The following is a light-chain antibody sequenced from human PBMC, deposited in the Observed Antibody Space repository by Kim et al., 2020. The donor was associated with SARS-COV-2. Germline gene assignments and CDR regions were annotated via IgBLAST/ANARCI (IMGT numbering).Light chain of an antibody. V-gene: IGKV3-11*01. CDR1: QSVSSY. J-gene: IGKJ5*01. CDR3: QQRSNWPLIT. CDR2: DAS. Sequence: SPGDIATLSCRASQSVSSYLAWYQQNPGQAPMLLIYDASNRATGIPARFSGRGSGTDFTLTISSLEPEDFAVYYCQQRSNWPLITFGQGTRLEIK.